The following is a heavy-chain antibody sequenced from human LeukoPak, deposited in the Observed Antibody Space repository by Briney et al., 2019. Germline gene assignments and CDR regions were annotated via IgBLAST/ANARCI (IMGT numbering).Heavy chain of an antibody. CDR2: IKFDGETT. J-gene: IGHJ4*02. CDR3: ATDLSCLGVGEFDY. CDR1: GFTLSSAW. D-gene: IGHD3-3*01. V-gene: IGHV3-15*01. Sequence: GGSLRLSCAASGFTLSSAWMSWVRQAPGKGLEWVGRIKFDGETTDYAAPVKGRFTVSRDDSRNILSLQMDSLETEDTAVYYCATDLSCLGVGEFDYWGQGTLVTVSS.